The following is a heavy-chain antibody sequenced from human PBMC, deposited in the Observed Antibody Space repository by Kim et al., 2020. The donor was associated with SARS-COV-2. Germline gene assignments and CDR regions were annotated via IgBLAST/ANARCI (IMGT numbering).Heavy chain of an antibody. CDR2: ISGPGDST. J-gene: IGHJ5*02. Sequence: GGSLRLSCAASGFSFSSYAMNWVRQAPGKGLEWVSSISGPGDSTYYTDSVRGRFTISRDNSKDTVFMEINSLRAEDTAIYYCAKGGSYCSTGSCYGTNWFDPWGQGILVTVSS. CDR3: AKGGSYCSTGSCYGTNWFDP. D-gene: IGHD2-2*01. V-gene: IGHV3-23*01. CDR1: GFSFSSYA.